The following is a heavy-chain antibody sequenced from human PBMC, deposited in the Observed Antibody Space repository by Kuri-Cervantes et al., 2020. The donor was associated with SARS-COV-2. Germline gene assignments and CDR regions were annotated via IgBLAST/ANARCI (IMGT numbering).Heavy chain of an antibody. D-gene: IGHD3-10*01. J-gene: IGHJ3*01. CDR2: IYYSGST. V-gene: IGHV4-39*07. CDR1: GGSISSSSYY. CDR3: TKIFGRSVRESFDF. Sequence: SETLSLTCTVSGGSISSSSYYWGWIRQPPGKGLEWIGSIYYSGSTYYNPSLKSRVTISVDTSKNQFSLKLSSVTAEDTAVYYCTKIFGRSVRESFDFWGQGTMVTVSS.